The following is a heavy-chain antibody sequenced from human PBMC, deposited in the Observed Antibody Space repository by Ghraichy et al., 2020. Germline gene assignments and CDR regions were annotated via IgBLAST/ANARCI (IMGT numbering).Heavy chain of an antibody. CDR2: IYYSGST. V-gene: IGHV4-31*03. CDR3: ARQRGYGDQFFDY. D-gene: IGHD4-17*01. CDR1: GGSISSGDYY. Sequence: SETLSLTCSVSGGSISSGDYYWTWIRRHPGKGLEWIGYIYYSGSTYYNPSLKSRITISVDTSKNQFSLNLSSVTAADTAVYYCARQRGYGDQFFDYWGQGTLVTVSS. J-gene: IGHJ4*02.